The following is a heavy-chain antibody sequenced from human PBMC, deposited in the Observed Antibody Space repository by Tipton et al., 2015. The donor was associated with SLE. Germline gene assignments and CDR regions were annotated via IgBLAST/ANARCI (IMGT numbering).Heavy chain of an antibody. D-gene: IGHD3-16*01. CDR1: GYTFTNYD. J-gene: IGHJ6*03. CDR3: ARLGDWDFYYYMDV. CDR2: ISGYNGNT. V-gene: IGHV1-18*01. Sequence: QSGPEVKKPGASVKVSCKASGYTFTNYDINWVRQATGQGLEWMGWISGYNGNTNYAQKLQGRVTMTTDTSTSTAYMELRSLRSDDTAVYYCARLGDWDFYYYMDVWGKGTTVTVS.